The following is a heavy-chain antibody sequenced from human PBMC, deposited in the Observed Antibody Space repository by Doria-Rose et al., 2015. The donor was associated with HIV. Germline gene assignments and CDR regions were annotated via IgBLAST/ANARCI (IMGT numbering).Heavy chain of an antibody. V-gene: IGHV5-51*01. Sequence: TNYWIGWVRQMPGKGLEWVAIIYPRDSDSRYSPSFQGQVTISADKSIRTAYLQWNSLQASDTAMYHCARRGVRGVFDFWGPGTLVTVSS. CDR2: IYPRDSDS. CDR1: TNYW. J-gene: IGHJ4*02. D-gene: IGHD3-10*01. CDR3: ARRGVRGVFDF.